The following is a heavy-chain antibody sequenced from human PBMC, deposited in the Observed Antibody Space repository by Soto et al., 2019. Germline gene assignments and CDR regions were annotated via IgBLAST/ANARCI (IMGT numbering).Heavy chain of an antibody. J-gene: IGHJ3*02. D-gene: IGHD6-13*01. CDR2: IFYSGST. V-gene: IGHV4-31*03. Sequence: QGQLQESGPGLVKPSQTLSLTCTVSGGSIRSGGYYWSWIRQHPGKGLEWIGYIFYSGSTYYNPSLKSRVSISVDMSKNQFSLKLSSLTAADTAVYYCAREAAGTTNNGALDIWGQGTMLTVSS. CDR3: AREAAGTTNNGALDI. CDR1: GGSIRSGGYY.